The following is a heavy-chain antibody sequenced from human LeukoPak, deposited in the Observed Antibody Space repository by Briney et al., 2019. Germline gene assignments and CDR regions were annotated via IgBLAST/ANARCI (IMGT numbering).Heavy chain of an antibody. Sequence: GGSLRLSCAASGFTFSSYGMHWVRQAPGKGLEWVAVISYDGSNKHYADSVKGRFTISRDNSKNTLYLQMNSLRAEDTAVYYCAKVSRPKVAAAFVDYWGQGTLVTVSS. J-gene: IGHJ4*02. CDR3: AKVSRPKVAAAFVDY. CDR1: GFTFSSYG. D-gene: IGHD6-13*01. CDR2: ISYDGSNK. V-gene: IGHV3-30*18.